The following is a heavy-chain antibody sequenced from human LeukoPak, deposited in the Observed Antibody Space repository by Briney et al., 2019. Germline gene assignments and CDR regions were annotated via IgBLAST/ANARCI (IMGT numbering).Heavy chain of an antibody. J-gene: IGHJ4*02. CDR2: INSSGSTI. Sequence: PGGSLRLSCAASGFTFSSYEMNWVRQAPGKGLEWVSYINSSGSTIYYADSVKGRFTISRGNAKNSLYLQMNSLRAEDTAVYYCARETYYYDSSGYYYFDYWGQGTLVTVSS. CDR1: GFTFSSYE. V-gene: IGHV3-48*03. D-gene: IGHD3-22*01. CDR3: ARETYYYDSSGYYYFDY.